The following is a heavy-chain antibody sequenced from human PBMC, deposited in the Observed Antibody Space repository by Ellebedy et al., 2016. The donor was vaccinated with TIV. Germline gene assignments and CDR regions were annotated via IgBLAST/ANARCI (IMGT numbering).Heavy chain of an antibody. Sequence: GGSLRLSXAASGFTFSSYAMSWVRQAPGKGLEWVSAISGSGGSTYYADSVKGRFTISRDNSKNTLYLQMNSLRAEDTAVYYCAKRCSSTSCYRGAFDIWGQGTMVTVSS. CDR2: ISGSGGST. D-gene: IGHD2-2*02. V-gene: IGHV3-23*01. CDR3: AKRCSSTSCYRGAFDI. J-gene: IGHJ3*02. CDR1: GFTFSSYA.